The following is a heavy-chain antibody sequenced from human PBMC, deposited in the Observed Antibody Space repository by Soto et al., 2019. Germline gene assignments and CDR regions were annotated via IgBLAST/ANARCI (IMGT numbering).Heavy chain of an antibody. V-gene: IGHV3-15*07. CDR2: IKSKSDGELA. Sequence: EVQLVESGGGLVKPGGSLRLSCGASGFSFNNACLNWVRQAPGKGLEWVGRIKSKSDGELAEYAAPVKDRFTISRDDSKNTVFLQMNSLKTEDTAVYYCALITSDYWGQGTLVTVSS. CDR3: ALITSDY. CDR1: GFSFNNAC. J-gene: IGHJ4*02.